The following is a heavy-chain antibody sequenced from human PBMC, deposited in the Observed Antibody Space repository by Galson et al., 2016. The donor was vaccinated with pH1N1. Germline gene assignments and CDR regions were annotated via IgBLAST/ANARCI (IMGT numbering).Heavy chain of an antibody. CDR1: GFTFSSYG. V-gene: IGHV3-30*03. CDR3: AREGYSGNSRLYYFDY. Sequence: SLRLSCAASGFTFSSYGMHWVRQAPGKGLEWLAVISYDGSMKYYADSVKGRFLISRDNSRNTVYVQMNSLRTDDTAVYYCAREGYSGNSRLYYFDYWGQGTRVTVSS. D-gene: IGHD1-26*01. J-gene: IGHJ4*02. CDR2: ISYDGSMK.